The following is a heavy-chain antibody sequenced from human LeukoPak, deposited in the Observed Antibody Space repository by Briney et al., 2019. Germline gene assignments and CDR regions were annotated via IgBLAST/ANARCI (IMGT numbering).Heavy chain of an antibody. Sequence: SETLSLTCTVSGGSISSSSYYWGWIRQPPGKGLEWIGSIYYSGSTYYNPSLKSRVTISVDTSKNQFSLKLSSVTAADTAVYYCARRADNKSLRDLRFLEWPIQYWFDPWGQGTLVTVSS. CDR3: ARRADNKSLRDLRFLEWPIQYWFDP. D-gene: IGHD3-3*01. V-gene: IGHV4-39*01. J-gene: IGHJ5*02. CDR1: GGSISSSSYY. CDR2: IYYSGST.